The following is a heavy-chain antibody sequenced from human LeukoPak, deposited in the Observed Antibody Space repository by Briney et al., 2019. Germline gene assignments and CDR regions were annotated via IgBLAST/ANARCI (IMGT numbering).Heavy chain of an antibody. Sequence: SETLSLTCAVYGGSFSGYYWSWIRQPPGKGLEWIGEINHSGSTNYNPSLKSRVTMSVDTSKNQFSLKLSSVTAADTAVYYCVVRGHYYYYGMDVWGQGTTVTVSS. D-gene: IGHD2-2*01. CDR1: GGSFSGYY. J-gene: IGHJ6*02. CDR2: INHSGST. V-gene: IGHV4-34*01. CDR3: VVRGHYYYYGMDV.